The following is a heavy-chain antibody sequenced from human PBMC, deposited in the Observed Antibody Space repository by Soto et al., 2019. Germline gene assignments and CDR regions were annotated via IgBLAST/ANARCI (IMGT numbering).Heavy chain of an antibody. V-gene: IGHV4-30-2*01. J-gene: IGHJ6*02. Sequence: QLQLQESGSGLVKPSQTLSLTCAVSGGSISSGGSSWSWIRQPPGKGLEWIGYIYHSGSTYYNPSLKSRVTISVDRSKNQFSLKLSSVTAADTAVYYCARAHYGDYGYGMDVWGQGTTVTVSS. CDR3: ARAHYGDYGYGMDV. D-gene: IGHD4-17*01. CDR1: GGSISSGGSS. CDR2: IYHSGST.